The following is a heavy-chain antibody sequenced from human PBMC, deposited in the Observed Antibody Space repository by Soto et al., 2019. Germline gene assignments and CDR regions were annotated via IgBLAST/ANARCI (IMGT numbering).Heavy chain of an antibody. CDR3: AKDRGDIVVVPAAIPPNPYYYGMDV. Sequence: GGSLRLSCAASGFTFSSYAMSWVRQAPGKGLEWVSAISGSGGSTYYADSVKGRFTISRDNSKNTLYPQMNSLRAEDTAVYYCAKDRGDIVVVPAAIPPNPYYYGMDVWGQGTTVTVSS. V-gene: IGHV3-23*01. CDR2: ISGSGGST. CDR1: GFTFSSYA. D-gene: IGHD2-2*02. J-gene: IGHJ6*02.